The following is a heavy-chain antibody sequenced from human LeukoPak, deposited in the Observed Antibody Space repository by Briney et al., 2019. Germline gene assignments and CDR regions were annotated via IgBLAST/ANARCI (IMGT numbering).Heavy chain of an antibody. Sequence: GGSLRLSCAASGFTFSSYSMNWVRQAPGKGLEWVSYISSSSSTIYYADSVKGRFTISRDNAKNSLYLQMNSLRAEDTAVYYCAVPPTAFGELYFDYWGQGTLVTVSS. CDR1: GFTFSSYS. CDR2: ISSSSSTI. D-gene: IGHD3-10*01. CDR3: AVPPTAFGELYFDY. J-gene: IGHJ4*02. V-gene: IGHV3-48*04.